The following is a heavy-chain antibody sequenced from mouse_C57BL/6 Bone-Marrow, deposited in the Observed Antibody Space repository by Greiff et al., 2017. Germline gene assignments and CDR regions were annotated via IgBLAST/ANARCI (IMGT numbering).Heavy chain of an antibody. CDR2: IRLKSDNYAT. J-gene: IGHJ4*01. CDR1: GFTFSNYW. CDR3: TVDDGCQLGRGYAMDY. D-gene: IGHD4-1*02. Sequence: EVQLQESGGGLVQPGGSMKLSCVASGFTFSNYWMNWVRQSPETGLEWVAQIRLKSDNYATHYAESVKGRFTISRDDSNSSVYLQMNNLRAVDTGIYDCTVDDGCQLGRGYAMDYWGQGTSVTGSS. V-gene: IGHV6-3*01.